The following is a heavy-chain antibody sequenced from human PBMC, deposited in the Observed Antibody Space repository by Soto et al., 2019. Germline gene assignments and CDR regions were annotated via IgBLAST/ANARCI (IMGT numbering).Heavy chain of an antibody. Sequence: EVQVLDSGGGLVQPGGSLRLSCAASGFTFNNYAMNWVRQAPGKGLEWVATISGTGGSTYYADSVTGRFTISRDNSKNTLYLQMNSLRVEDTAVYYCAKDRLGGNFDYWGQGTQVTVSS. CDR3: AKDRLGGNFDY. J-gene: IGHJ4*02. CDR1: GFTFNNYA. CDR2: ISGTGGST. V-gene: IGHV3-23*01.